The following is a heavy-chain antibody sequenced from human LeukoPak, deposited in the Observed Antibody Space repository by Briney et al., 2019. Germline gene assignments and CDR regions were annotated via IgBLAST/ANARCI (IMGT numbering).Heavy chain of an antibody. CDR2: ISRGGNT. V-gene: IGHV3-66*04. D-gene: IGHD4-17*01. CDR3: ARRGYGDYAPFEY. J-gene: IGHJ4*02. CDR1: VVTVSTNY. Sequence: GGSLRLSCAVSVVTVSTNYMTWVRHAPGKGLEWGSLISRGGNTYYADSVKGRFTISRDNSKNTLYLQMNSLRGEDAAMYSCARRGYGDYAPFEYWGQGTLVTVSS.